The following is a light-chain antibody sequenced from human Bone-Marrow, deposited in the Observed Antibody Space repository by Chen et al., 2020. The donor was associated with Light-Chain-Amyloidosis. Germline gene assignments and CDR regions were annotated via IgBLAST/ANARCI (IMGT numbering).Light chain of an antibody. CDR3: QSADSSGTYEVI. Sequence: SDELTQPPSVSVSPGQTARITCSGDDLPTKYAYWYQQKPGQAPVLVIHRDTERPSGISERFSCSSSGTTATLTISGVQAADEADYHCQSADSSGTYEVIFGGGTKLTVL. J-gene: IGLJ2*01. CDR1: DLPTKY. CDR2: RDT. V-gene: IGLV3-25*03.